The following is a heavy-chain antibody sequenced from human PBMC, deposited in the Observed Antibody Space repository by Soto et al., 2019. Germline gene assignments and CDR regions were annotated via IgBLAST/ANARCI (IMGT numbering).Heavy chain of an antibody. CDR3: ARRAGIRSYGGFDY. D-gene: IGHD1-26*01. CDR2: IYYSGST. Sequence: SETLSLTCTVSGGSISSYYWSWIRQPPGKGLEWIGYIYYSGSTNYNPSLKSRVTISVDTSKNQFSLKLSSVTAADTAVYYCARRAGIRSYGGFDYWGQGTPVTVSS. V-gene: IGHV4-59*01. CDR1: GGSISSYY. J-gene: IGHJ4*02.